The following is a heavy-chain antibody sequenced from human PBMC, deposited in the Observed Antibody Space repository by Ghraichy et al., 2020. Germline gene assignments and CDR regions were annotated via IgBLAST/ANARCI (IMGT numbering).Heavy chain of an antibody. CDR1: GFTFSSYE. CDR3: AREGYYDFWSGYYNDAFDI. D-gene: IGHD3-3*01. J-gene: IGHJ3*02. CDR2: ISSSGSTI. V-gene: IGHV3-48*03. Sequence: RGSLRLSCAASGFTFSSYEMNWVRQAPGKGLEWVSYISSSGSTIYYADSVKGRFTISRDNAKNSLYLQMNSLRAEDTAVYYCAREGYYDFWSGYYNDAFDIWGQGTMVTVSS.